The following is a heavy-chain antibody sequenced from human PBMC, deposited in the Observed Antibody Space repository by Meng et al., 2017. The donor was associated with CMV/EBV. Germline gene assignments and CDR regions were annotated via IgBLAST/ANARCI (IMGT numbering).Heavy chain of an antibody. J-gene: IGHJ4*02. CDR1: WFSLSTSGVG. CDR2: IYWDDDK. CDR3: AHRGSYGYHGY. Sequence: QSTLKDFGPSLVNPTHTLTLTCTFSWFSLSTSGVGLGWIRQPPGKALEWLALIYWDDDKRYSPSLKSRLTITKDTSKNQVVLTMTNMDPVDTATYYCAHRGSYGYHGYWGQGTLVTVSS. D-gene: IGHD5-18*01. V-gene: IGHV2-5*02.